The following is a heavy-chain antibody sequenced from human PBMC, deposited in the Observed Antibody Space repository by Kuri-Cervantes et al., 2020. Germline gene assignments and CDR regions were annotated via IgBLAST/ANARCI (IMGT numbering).Heavy chain of an antibody. D-gene: IGHD3-3*01. CDR1: GYTFTSYD. CDR3: ARGHRITIFGVVIRIRNHMDV. J-gene: IGHJ6*03. V-gene: IGHV1-8*01. CDR2: MNPNSGNT. Sequence: ASVKVSCKASGYTFTSYDINWVRQATGQGLEWMGWMNPNSGNTGYAQKFQGRVTMTRNTSISTAYMELSSLRSEDTAVYSCARGHRITIFGVVIRIRNHMDVWGKGTTVTVSS.